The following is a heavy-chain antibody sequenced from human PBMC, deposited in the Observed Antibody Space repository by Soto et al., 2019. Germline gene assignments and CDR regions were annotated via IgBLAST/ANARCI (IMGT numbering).Heavy chain of an antibody. Sequence: QVQLQQWGAGLVKPSETLSLSCAVYGQSFSGHSWAWIRQPPGKGLEWIGEINESGSTYYNPSLKSRVTISRDTSKNQFSLKRSSVSAADTAAYFCARGSGIVALPGELEDVKYDYWGQGTLVNVSS. V-gene: IGHV4-34*01. CDR1: GQSFSGHS. CDR2: INESGST. J-gene: IGHJ4*02. D-gene: IGHD1-1*01. CDR3: ARGSGIVALPGELEDVKYDY.